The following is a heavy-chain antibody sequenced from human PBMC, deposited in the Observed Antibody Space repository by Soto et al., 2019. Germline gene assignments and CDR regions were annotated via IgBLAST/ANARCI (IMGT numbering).Heavy chain of an antibody. Sequence: EVPLVESGGGLVQPGRSLRLSCAASGFTFDDYAMHWVRQAPGKGLEWVSGISWNSGNIGYADSVKGRFTISRDNAKNSLYLQMNSLRAEDTALYYCAKWDDYGDRKEAFDIWGQGTMVTVSS. CDR1: GFTFDDYA. CDR2: ISWNSGNI. CDR3: AKWDDYGDRKEAFDI. J-gene: IGHJ3*02. V-gene: IGHV3-9*01. D-gene: IGHD4-17*01.